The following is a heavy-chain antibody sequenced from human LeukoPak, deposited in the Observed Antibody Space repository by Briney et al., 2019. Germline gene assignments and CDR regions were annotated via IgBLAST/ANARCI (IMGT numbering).Heavy chain of an antibody. V-gene: IGHV3-15*01. J-gene: IGHJ4*02. CDR3: TTENRIQLWLYYFDY. CDR1: GFTFSNAW. Sequence: PGGSLRLSCAASGFTFSNAWMSWVRQAPGKGLEWVGRIKSKTDGGTTDYAAPGKGRFTISRDDSKNTLYLQMNSLKTEDTAVYYCTTENRIQLWLYYFDYWGQGTLVTVSS. CDR2: IKSKTDGGTT. D-gene: IGHD5-18*01.